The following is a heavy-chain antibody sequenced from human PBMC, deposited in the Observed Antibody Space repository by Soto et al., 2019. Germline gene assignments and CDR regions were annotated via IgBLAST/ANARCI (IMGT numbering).Heavy chain of an antibody. V-gene: IGHV1-69*02. Sequence: QVQLVQSGAEVKKPGSSVKVSCKASGGTFSSYTISWVRQAPGQGLEWMGRIIPILGIANYAQKFQGRVTITADKSTSTAYMKQSSLRSEDTAVYYCARDDGLAYCGGDCYSWGQGTLVTVSS. D-gene: IGHD2-21*02. CDR2: IIPILGIA. CDR1: GGTFSSYT. J-gene: IGHJ4*02. CDR3: ARDDGLAYCGGDCYS.